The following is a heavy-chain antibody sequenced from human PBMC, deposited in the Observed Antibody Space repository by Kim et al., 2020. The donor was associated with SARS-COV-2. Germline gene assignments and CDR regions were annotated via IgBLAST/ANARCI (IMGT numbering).Heavy chain of an antibody. CDR2: IYYSGST. J-gene: IGHJ4*02. CDR1: GGSISSYY. D-gene: IGHD2-21*02. CDR3: ARGFVTATN. V-gene: IGHV4-59*01. Sequence: SETLSLTCTVSGGSISSYYWSWIRQPPGKGLEWIGYIYYSGSTNYNPSLKSRVTISVDTSKNQFSLKLSSVTAADTAVYYCARGFVTATNWGQGTLVTVSS.